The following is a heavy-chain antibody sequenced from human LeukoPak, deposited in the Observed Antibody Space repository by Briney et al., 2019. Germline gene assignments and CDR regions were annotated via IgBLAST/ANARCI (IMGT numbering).Heavy chain of an antibody. V-gene: IGHV3-9*01. CDR3: ARVSRRYFDY. J-gene: IGHJ4*02. CDR1: GFTFDDYA. CDR2: ISWNSGSI. Sequence: GRSLRLSCAASGFTFDDYAMHWVRQAPGKGLEWFSGISWNSGSIGYADSVKGRFTISRDNAKNSLYLQMNSLRAEDTAVYYCARVSRRYFDYWGQGTLVTVSS.